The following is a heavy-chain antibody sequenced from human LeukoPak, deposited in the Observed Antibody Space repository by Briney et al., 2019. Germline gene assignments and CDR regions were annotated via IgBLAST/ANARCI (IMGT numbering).Heavy chain of an antibody. CDR2: ISPSGGST. D-gene: IGHD4-17*01. V-gene: IGHV1-46*01. J-gene: IGHJ4*02. CDR1: GYTFTSYY. Sequence: ASVKVSCKASGYTFTSYYIHWVRQAPGRGLEWMGIISPSGGSTSYAEKFQGKVTMTRDTSTSTVYMDLSSLRSEDTAVYYCARDLGLSVTTRGFDYWGQGTLVTVSS. CDR3: ARDLGLSVTTRGFDY.